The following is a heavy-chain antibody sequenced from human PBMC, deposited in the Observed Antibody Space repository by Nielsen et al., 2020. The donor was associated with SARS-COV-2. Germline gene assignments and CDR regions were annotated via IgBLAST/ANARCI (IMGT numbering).Heavy chain of an antibody. V-gene: IGHV4-59*11. D-gene: IGHD3-10*01. CDR1: NEITPHY. Sequence: SETLSLTCSVSNEITPHYWSWVRQTPGKGLEWIDYIYYSGNTSYSPSLKSRVNISLDKSKNQFSLTLKSVTAADTAVYYCAKFRGLGRSVGAFDVWGPGTKVTVSS. CDR2: IYYSGNT. J-gene: IGHJ3*01. CDR3: AKFRGLGRSVGAFDV.